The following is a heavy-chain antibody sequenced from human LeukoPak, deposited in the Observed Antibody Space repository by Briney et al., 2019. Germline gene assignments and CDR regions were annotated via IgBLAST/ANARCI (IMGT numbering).Heavy chain of an antibody. CDR1: GFTLGDYA. D-gene: IGHD5-18*01. Sequence: GGSLRLSCTSSGFTLGDYAMSWFRQAPGKGLEWVAFIRGKAYGGTTEYAASVKGRFIISRDDSKSIAYLQMNSLKTEDTAVYYCTKYSGRIDYWGQGTLVTVSS. J-gene: IGHJ4*02. V-gene: IGHV3-49*03. CDR2: IRGKAYGGTT. CDR3: TKYSGRIDY.